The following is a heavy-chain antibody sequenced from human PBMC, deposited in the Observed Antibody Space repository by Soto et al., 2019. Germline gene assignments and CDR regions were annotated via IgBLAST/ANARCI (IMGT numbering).Heavy chain of an antibody. CDR1: GGSISSYY. CDR2: IYYRGNT. V-gene: IGHV4-59*08. D-gene: IGHD3-10*01. Sequence: SETLSLTCTVSGGSISSYYWSWIRQPPGKGLEWIGYIYYRGNTNYSPSLKSRVTISLDTSKNQFSLKLSSVTAADTAVYYCARVFPMVRGVIIGEAPLDYWGQGTLVTVSS. J-gene: IGHJ4*02. CDR3: ARVFPMVRGVIIGEAPLDY.